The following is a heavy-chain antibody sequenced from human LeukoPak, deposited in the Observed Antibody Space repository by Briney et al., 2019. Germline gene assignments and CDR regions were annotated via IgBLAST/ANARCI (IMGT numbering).Heavy chain of an antibody. Sequence: SVKVSCKASGGTFSSYAISWVRQAPGQGLEWMGGIIPIFGTANYAQKFQGRVTITADESTSTAYMELSSLRSEDTAVYYCAREKIDYYGSGSYYNDPGAPDKWGQGTLVTVSS. D-gene: IGHD3-10*01. CDR3: AREKIDYYGSGSYYNDPGAPDK. CDR1: GGTFSSYA. J-gene: IGHJ4*02. V-gene: IGHV1-69*01. CDR2: IIPIFGTA.